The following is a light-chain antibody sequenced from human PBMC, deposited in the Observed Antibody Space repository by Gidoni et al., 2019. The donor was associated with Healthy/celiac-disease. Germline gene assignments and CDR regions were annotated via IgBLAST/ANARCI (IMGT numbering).Light chain of an antibody. CDR1: QSVSSSY. V-gene: IGKV3-20*01. J-gene: IGKJ1*01. CDR3: QRCGSSPWT. CDR2: GAS. Sequence: IVLPQSPVTLSVSPGERATLSCRASQSVSSSYLACYQHQPGQAPRLLIYGASSRATGIPGRFSGRGSRKDFTLTISRLEPEYVALYCWQRCGSSPWTFXXXTKVEIK.